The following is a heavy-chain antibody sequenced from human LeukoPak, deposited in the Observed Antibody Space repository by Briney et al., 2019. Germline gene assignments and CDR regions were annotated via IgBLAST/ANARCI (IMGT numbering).Heavy chain of an antibody. V-gene: IGHV3-30-3*01. Sequence: GGSLRLSCAASGFTFSSYAMHWVRQAPGKGLEWVAVISYDGSNKYYADSVKGRFTISRDNSKNTLYLQMNSLRAEDTAVYYCAADCSSTSCYTSPFDYWGQGTLVTVSS. D-gene: IGHD2-2*02. CDR1: GFTFSSYA. J-gene: IGHJ4*02. CDR2: ISYDGSNK. CDR3: AADCSSTSCYTSPFDY.